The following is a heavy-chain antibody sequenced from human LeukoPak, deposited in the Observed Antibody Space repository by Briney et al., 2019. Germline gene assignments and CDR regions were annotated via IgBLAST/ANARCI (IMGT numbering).Heavy chain of an antibody. J-gene: IGHJ4*02. Sequence: SETLSLTCTVSGGSISSYYWSWIRQPPGKGLEWIGYIYYSGSTNYNPSLKSRVTISVDTSKNQFSLKLNSVTAADTAVYYCARVGSMVGYTLDYWGQGTLVTVSS. CDR2: IYYSGST. CDR1: GGSISSYY. CDR3: ARVGSMVGYTLDY. V-gene: IGHV4-59*08. D-gene: IGHD5-24*01.